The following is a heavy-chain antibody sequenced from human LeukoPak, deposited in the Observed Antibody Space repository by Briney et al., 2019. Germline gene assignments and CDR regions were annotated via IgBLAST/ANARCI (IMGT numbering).Heavy chain of an antibody. Sequence: PGGSLRLSCAASGFTFSSYEMNWVRQALGKGLEWVSYISSSGSTIYYADSVKGRFTISRDNAKNSLYLQMNSLRAEDTAVYYCARVKGAVAGTFDYWGQGTLVTVSS. CDR3: ARVKGAVAGTFDY. CDR2: ISSSGSTI. D-gene: IGHD6-19*01. CDR1: GFTFSSYE. V-gene: IGHV3-48*03. J-gene: IGHJ4*02.